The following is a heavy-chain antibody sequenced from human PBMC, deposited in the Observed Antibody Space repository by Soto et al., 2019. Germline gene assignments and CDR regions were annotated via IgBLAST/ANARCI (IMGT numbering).Heavy chain of an antibody. J-gene: IGHJ4*02. CDR1: GFTFSSYW. D-gene: IGHD6-19*01. V-gene: IGHV3-74*01. Sequence: GSLRLSCAASGFTFSSYWMHWVRQAPGKGLVWVSRINSDGSSTSYADSVKGRFTISRDNAKNTLYLQMNSLRAEDTAVYYCASAPGYSSEKDDYWGQGTLVTVSS. CDR2: INSDGSST. CDR3: ASAPGYSSEKDDY.